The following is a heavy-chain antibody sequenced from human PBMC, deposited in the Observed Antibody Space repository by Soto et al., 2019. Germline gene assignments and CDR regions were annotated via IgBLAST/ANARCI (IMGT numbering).Heavy chain of an antibody. D-gene: IGHD4-17*01. V-gene: IGHV1-8*01. CDR1: GYSFTSFD. CDR2: MNPNSGHT. CDR3: ARAPDYGDLGWWFDP. Sequence: GASVKVSCKASGYSFTSFDINWVRQVTGQGLEWMGWMNPNSGHTGYAQKFQGRVTMTRNTSISTAYLELSSLKSEDTAVYYCARAPDYGDLGWWFDPWGQGTLVTVS. J-gene: IGHJ5*02.